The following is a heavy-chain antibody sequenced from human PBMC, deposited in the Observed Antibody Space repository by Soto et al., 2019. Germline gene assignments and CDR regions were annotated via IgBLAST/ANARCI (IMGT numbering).Heavy chain of an antibody. Sequence: QVQLVQSGAEVKKPGSSVKVSCKASGGTFSSYAISWVRQAPGQGLKWMGGIIPIFGTANYAQKFQGRVTITADESTSTAYMELSSLRSEDTAVYYCASGDYDFWSGPGGGMDVWGQGTTVTVSS. D-gene: IGHD3-3*01. CDR3: ASGDYDFWSGPGGGMDV. CDR1: GGTFSSYA. CDR2: IIPIFGTA. V-gene: IGHV1-69*12. J-gene: IGHJ6*02.